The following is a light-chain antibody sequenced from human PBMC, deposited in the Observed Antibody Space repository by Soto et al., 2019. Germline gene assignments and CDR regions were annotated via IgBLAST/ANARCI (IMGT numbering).Light chain of an antibody. CDR2: DVS. Sequence: QSALTQPASVSGSPGQSIAISCTGTRSDVGAYNYVSWYQQHPGKAPKLMIYDVSKRPSGVPDRFSGSKSGNTASLTISGLQAEDEADYYCCSYAGGYTHAVFGGGTKLTVL. CDR3: CSYAGGYTHAV. V-gene: IGLV2-11*01. CDR1: RSDVGAYNY. J-gene: IGLJ2*01.